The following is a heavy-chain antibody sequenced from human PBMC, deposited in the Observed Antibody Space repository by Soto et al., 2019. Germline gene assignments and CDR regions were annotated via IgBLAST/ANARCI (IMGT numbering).Heavy chain of an antibody. CDR2: ISYDGSNK. D-gene: IGHD3-10*01. Sequence: QVQLVESGGGVVQPGRSLRLSCAASGFTFSSYGMHWVRQAPGKGLEWVAVISYDGSNKYYADSVKGRFTISRDNSKNTLYLQMNSLRAEDTAVYYRAKDQATMVRGVLDYWGQGTLVTVSS. CDR1: GFTFSSYG. CDR3: AKDQATMVRGVLDY. V-gene: IGHV3-30*18. J-gene: IGHJ4*02.